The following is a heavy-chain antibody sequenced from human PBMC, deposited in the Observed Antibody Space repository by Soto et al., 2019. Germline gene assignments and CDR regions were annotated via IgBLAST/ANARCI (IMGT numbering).Heavy chain of an antibody. V-gene: IGHV1-2*02. D-gene: IGHD6-13*01. CDR2: INPYTGDT. J-gene: IGHJ4*02. Sequence: GASVKVSCKASGYTFTGYYMHWVRQAPGQGLEWMGWINPYTGDTNYAQKLQGRVTMTTDTSTSTAYMELRSLRSDDTAVYYCARTIAAAGTEGATFDYWGQGTLVTVSS. CDR1: GYTFTGYY. CDR3: ARTIAAAGTEGATFDY.